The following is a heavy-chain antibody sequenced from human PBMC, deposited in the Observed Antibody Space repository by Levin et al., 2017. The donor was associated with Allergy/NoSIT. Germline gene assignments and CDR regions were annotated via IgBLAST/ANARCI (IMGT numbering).Heavy chain of an antibody. V-gene: IGHV3-74*01. D-gene: IGHD6-6*01. CDR1: GFTFSTSW. CDR2: VDSGGSTT. CDR3: ARGHSSSASWFDP. Sequence: GGSLRLSCAASGFTFSTSWMHWVRQAPGKGLVWVSRVDSGGSTTNYAGSVKGRFTISRDNTKNTLYLQMNSLRAEDTAVYFCARGHSSSASWFDPWGQGTLVSVSS. J-gene: IGHJ5*02.